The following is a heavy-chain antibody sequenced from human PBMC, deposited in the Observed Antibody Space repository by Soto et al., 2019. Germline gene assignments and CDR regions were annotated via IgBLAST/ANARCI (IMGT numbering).Heavy chain of an antibody. Sequence: QVQLQESGPGLVKPSQTLSLTCTVSGGSISSGGYYWSWIRQHPGKGLEWIGYIYYSGSTYFNPSRKSRVTISVDTSKNQFPLQLSSVTAADTAVYYCARAGHSSSSEGANWCDPWGQGTLVTVSS. J-gene: IGHJ5*02. CDR2: IYYSGST. CDR3: ARAGHSSSSEGANWCDP. CDR1: GGSISSGGYY. V-gene: IGHV4-31*03. D-gene: IGHD6-6*01.